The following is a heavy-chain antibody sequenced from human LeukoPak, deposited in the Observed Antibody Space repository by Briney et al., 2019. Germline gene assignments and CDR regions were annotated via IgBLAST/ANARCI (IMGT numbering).Heavy chain of an antibody. CDR1: GGTFSSYA. J-gene: IGHJ4*02. CDR2: IIPIFGTA. V-gene: IGHV1-69*13. D-gene: IGHD1-26*01. CDR3: ARGTDSGSYSPFDY. Sequence: SVKVSCKASGGTFSSYAISWVRQAPGQGLEWMGGIIPIFGTANYAQKFQGRVTITADESTSTAYMELSSLRSEDTAVYYCARGTDSGSYSPFDYWGQGTLVTVSS.